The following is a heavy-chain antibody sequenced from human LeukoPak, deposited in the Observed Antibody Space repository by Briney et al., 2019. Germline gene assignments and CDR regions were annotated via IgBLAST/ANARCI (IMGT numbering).Heavy chain of an antibody. V-gene: IGHV1-2*02. D-gene: IGHD6-6*01. Sequence: ASVKVSCKASGYTFTGYYMHWVRQAPGRGLEWMGWINPNSGGTNYAQKFQGRVTMTRDTSISTAYMELSRLRSDDTAVYYCAKIKTSYRAIAARPGTDYWGQGTLVTASS. CDR1: GYTFTGYY. CDR2: INPNSGGT. CDR3: AKIKTSYRAIAARPGTDY. J-gene: IGHJ4*02.